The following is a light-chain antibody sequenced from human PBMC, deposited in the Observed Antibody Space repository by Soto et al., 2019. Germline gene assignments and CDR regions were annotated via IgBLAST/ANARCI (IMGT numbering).Light chain of an antibody. V-gene: IGKV1-39*01. Sequence: DIQMTQSPSSLSASVGDRVTITCRASQSISSYLNWYQQKPGKAPKLLIYAASSLQSGVPSRFSGSGSGTDFTLTISSLQPEDFATYYCQQSYSLYTFGQGNKLEIK. CDR3: QQSYSLYT. CDR2: AAS. J-gene: IGKJ2*01. CDR1: QSISSY.